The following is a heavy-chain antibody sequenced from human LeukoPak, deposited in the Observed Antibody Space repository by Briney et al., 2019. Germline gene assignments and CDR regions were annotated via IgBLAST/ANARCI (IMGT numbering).Heavy chain of an antibody. D-gene: IGHD4-17*01. CDR3: AREDPQTTVPEGLDV. CDR1: GGSISTYY. V-gene: IGHV4-59*01. CDR2: ISYSGNT. Sequence: PSETLSLTCTVSGGSISTYYWSWIRQPPGEGLEWIGYISYSGNTNYNPSLKSRVTISVDTSKNQFSLKLSSVTAADTAVYYCAREDPQTTVPEGLDVWGQGTTVTVSS. J-gene: IGHJ6*02.